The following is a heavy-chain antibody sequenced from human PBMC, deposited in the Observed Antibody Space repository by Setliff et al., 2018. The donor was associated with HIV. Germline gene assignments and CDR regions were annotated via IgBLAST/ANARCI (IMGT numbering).Heavy chain of an antibody. CDR1: GYSISTAYY. CDR3: ARDHNSGTLHAFDL. CDR2: ISYNEYT. Sequence: PSETLSLTCAVSGYSISTAYYWSWIRQPPGEGLEWIGHISYNEYTNYNPSLKSRVTISLDTSKKHFSLDLYSVTAADTAVYYCARDHNSGTLHAFDLWGQGTKVTVSS. V-gene: IGHV4-61*03. J-gene: IGHJ3*01. D-gene: IGHD1-26*01.